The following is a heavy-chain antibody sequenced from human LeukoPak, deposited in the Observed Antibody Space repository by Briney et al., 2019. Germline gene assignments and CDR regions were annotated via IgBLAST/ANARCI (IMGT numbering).Heavy chain of an antibody. CDR2: IYYSGST. CDR3: ARFDSSGWSYWFDP. CDR1: GGSISSYY. J-gene: IGHJ5*02. D-gene: IGHD6-13*01. Sequence: PSETLSLTCTVSGGSISSYYWSWIRQPPGKGLEWIGYIYYSGSTNYNPSLKSRVTISIDTSENQFSLKLSSVTAADTAVYYCARFDSSGWSYWFDPWGQGTLVTVSS. V-gene: IGHV4-59*01.